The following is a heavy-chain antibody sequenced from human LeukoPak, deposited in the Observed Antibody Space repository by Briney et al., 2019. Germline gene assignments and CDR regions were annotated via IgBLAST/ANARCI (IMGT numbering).Heavy chain of an antibody. CDR1: DGSISSGDYY. V-gene: IGHV4-30-4*01. J-gene: IGHJ4*02. CDR3: ARQYSGYDPLDY. Sequence: SETLSLTCTVSDGSISSGDYYWSWIRQPPGKGLEWIGYIYYSGSTYYSPSLKSRVTISVDTSKNQFSLKLSSVTAADTAVYYCARQYSGYDPLDYWGQGTLVTVSS. D-gene: IGHD5-12*01. CDR2: IYYSGST.